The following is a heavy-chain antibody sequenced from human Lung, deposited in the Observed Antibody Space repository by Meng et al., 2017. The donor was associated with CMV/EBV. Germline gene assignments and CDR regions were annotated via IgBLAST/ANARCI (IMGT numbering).Heavy chain of an antibody. CDR1: GFSAGDSF. V-gene: IGHV3-49*04. D-gene: IGHD2-15*01. Sequence: GGSLRLXCTVSGFSAGDSFMTWVRQAPGKGLEWVGFIRSKNSGGTTEYAASVKGRFTISRDESNSVAYPQMNSLRIEDTAVYYCTRCGINCYLDYWGQGTLVTVSS. J-gene: IGHJ4*03. CDR2: IRSKNSGGTT. CDR3: TRCGINCYLDY.